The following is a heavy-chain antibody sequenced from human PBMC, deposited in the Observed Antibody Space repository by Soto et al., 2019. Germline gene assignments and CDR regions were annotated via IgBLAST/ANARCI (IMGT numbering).Heavy chain of an antibody. CDR1: GGTFSSQT. CDR2: IIPILGIA. J-gene: IGHJ6*02. CDR3: ARDWTHSLDV. V-gene: IGHV1-69*08. Sequence: QVQLVQSGAEVKKPGSSVKVSCKASGGTFSSQTISWVRQAPGQGLEWMGRIIPILGIANYAQKFQGRVTIPADKSTSTAYMELSSLRSEDTAVYYCARDWTHSLDVWGQGTTVTVSS. D-gene: IGHD1-26*01.